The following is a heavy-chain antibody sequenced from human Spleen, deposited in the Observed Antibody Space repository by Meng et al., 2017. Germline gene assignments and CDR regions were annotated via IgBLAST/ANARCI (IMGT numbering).Heavy chain of an antibody. V-gene: IGHV1-18*01. Sequence: VQLVQSGAEVKNPGASVKVSWKASGYTFTSYGISGVRQAPGQGLEWMGWISANNGNTNYAQKFKGRVTMTTDTSTSTVYMELRSLKSDDTAVYYCARGPRLFDSWGQGTLVTVSS. CDR3: ARGPRLFDS. D-gene: IGHD3-16*01. J-gene: IGHJ4*02. CDR1: GYTFTSYG. CDR2: ISANNGNT.